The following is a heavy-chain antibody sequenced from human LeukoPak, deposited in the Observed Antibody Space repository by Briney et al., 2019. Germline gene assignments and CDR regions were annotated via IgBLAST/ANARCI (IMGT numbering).Heavy chain of an antibody. CDR1: GFTFSSYG. CDR3: ARDYDSSGYSPSH. J-gene: IGHJ4*02. V-gene: IGHV3-33*01. D-gene: IGHD3-22*01. Sequence: PGGSLRLSCAASGFTFSSYGMHWVRQAPGKGLEWVAAIWYDGSNKYYADSVKGRFTISRDNSKNTVYLQMNSLRAEDTAVYHCARDYDSSGYSPSHWGQGTLVTVSS. CDR2: IWYDGSNK.